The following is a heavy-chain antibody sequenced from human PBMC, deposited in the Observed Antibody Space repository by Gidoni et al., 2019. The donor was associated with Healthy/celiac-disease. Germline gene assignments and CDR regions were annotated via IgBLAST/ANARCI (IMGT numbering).Heavy chain of an antibody. Sequence: QVQLQESCPGLVKPSETLSLTCTVSGGSISSYYWSWIRQPPGKGLEWIGYIYYSGSTNYNPSLKSRVTISVDTSKNQFSLKLSSVTAADTAVYYCARGDYGDYGGDYYYYYMDVWGKGTTVTVSS. CDR2: IYYSGST. J-gene: IGHJ6*03. CDR1: GGSISSYY. V-gene: IGHV4-59*01. D-gene: IGHD4-17*01. CDR3: ARGDYGDYGGDYYYYYMDV.